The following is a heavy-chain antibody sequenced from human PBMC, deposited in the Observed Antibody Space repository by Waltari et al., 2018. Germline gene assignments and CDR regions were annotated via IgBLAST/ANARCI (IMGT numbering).Heavy chain of an antibody. J-gene: IGHJ4*02. Sequence: EVQMVESGGGLIQPGGSLSLSCTANGLSVRNNYLTCVPRAPGKGLEWVSVIYSGGSTYYADAVKGRFTISRDNSKNTLYLQMNSLRAEDTAVYYCASRGGSSWFVSDYWGQGTLVTVSS. CDR1: GLSVRNNY. V-gene: IGHV3-53*01. CDR3: ASRGGSSWFVSDY. D-gene: IGHD6-13*01. CDR2: IYSGGST.